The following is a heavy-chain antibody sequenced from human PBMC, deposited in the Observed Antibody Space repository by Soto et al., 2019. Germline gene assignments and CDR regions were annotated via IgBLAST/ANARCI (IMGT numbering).Heavy chain of an antibody. CDR1: GFTFEDYG. J-gene: IGHJ4*02. CDR2: INWNASTT. Sequence: EVQLVQSGGGVVRPGESLRLSCAASGFTFEDYGTTWVRQAPGKGLEWVSGINWNASTTSYADSVKGRFTVSRDNAKNSLFLQMNSLRAEDTAFYYCARRSPGNFDYWGQGTLVTVSS. D-gene: IGHD7-27*01. V-gene: IGHV3-20*04. CDR3: ARRSPGNFDY.